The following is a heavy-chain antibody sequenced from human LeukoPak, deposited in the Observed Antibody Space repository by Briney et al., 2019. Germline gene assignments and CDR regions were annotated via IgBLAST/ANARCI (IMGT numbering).Heavy chain of an antibody. CDR1: GFTFDSNY. D-gene: IGHD1-26*01. CDR3: AKGGKWDVTPFDY. J-gene: IGHJ4*02. V-gene: IGHV3-23*01. Sequence: PGGSLRLSCAASGFTFDSNYLSWVRQAPGKGLEWVSTISGGGGSTYYADSVKGRFTISRDNSKNTLYLQVNSLRAEDTAVYYCAKGGKWDVTPFDYWGQGTLVTVSS. CDR2: ISGGGGST.